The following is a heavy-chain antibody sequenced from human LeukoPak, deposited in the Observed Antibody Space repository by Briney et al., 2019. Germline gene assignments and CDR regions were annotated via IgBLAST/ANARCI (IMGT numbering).Heavy chain of an antibody. CDR1: GGSISSSSYY. J-gene: IGHJ5*02. Sequence: SETLSLTRTVSGGSISSSSYYWGWIRQPPGKGLEWIGSIYYSGSTYYNPSLKSRVTISVDTSKNQFSLKLSSVTAADTAVYYCVAQKGIYGSGVDEYSSGWFDPWGQGTLVTVSS. V-gene: IGHV4-39*07. D-gene: IGHD3-10*01. CDR2: IYYSGST. CDR3: VAQKGIYGSGVDEYSSGWFDP.